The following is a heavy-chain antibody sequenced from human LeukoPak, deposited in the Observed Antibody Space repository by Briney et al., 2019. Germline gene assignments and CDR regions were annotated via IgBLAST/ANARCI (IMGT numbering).Heavy chain of an antibody. V-gene: IGHV1-2*02. CDR2: INPNSGGT. CDR1: GGTFSSYA. J-gene: IGHJ4*02. D-gene: IGHD4-17*01. CDR3: ASDYGDPG. Sequence: ASVKVSCKASGGTFSSYAISWVRQAPGQGLEWMGWINPNSGGTNYAQKFQGRVTMTRDTSISTAYMELSRLRSDDTAVYYCASDYGDPGWGQGTLVTVSS.